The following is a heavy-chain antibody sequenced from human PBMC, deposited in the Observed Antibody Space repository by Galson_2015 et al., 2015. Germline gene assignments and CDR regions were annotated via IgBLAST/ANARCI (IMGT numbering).Heavy chain of an antibody. D-gene: IGHD6-13*01. CDR3: ARGPFGYSYWYFDL. CDR2: INHSGST. CDR1: GGSFSGYY. J-gene: IGHJ2*01. V-gene: IGHV4-34*01. Sequence: ETLSLTCAVYGGSFSGYYWSWVRQPPGKGLEWIGEINHSGSTNYNPSLKSRVTISVDTSKNQFSLKLSSVTAADTAVYYCARGPFGYSYWYFDLWGRGTLVTVSS.